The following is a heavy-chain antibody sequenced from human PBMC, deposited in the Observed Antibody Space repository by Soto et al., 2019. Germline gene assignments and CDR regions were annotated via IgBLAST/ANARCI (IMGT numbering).Heavy chain of an antibody. J-gene: IGHJ3*02. V-gene: IGHV3-9*01. CDR3: AKDLLPYYDSSGYYLGLDAFDI. CDR1: GFTFDDYA. CDR2: ISWNSGSI. D-gene: IGHD3-22*01. Sequence: SLRLSCAASGFTFDDYAMHWVRQAPGKGLEWVSGISWNSGSIGYADSVKGRFTISRDNAKNSLYLQMNSLRAEDTALYYCAKDLLPYYDSSGYYLGLDAFDIWGQGTMVTVSS.